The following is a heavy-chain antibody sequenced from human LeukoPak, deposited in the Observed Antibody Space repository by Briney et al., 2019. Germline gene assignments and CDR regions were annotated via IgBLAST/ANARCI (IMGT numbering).Heavy chain of an antibody. CDR3: ARVGCSSTSCSADYYYGMDV. Sequence: SESLSLTCTVSGGSISSSSYYWGWIRQPPGKGLEWIGYIYYSGSTNYNPSLKSRVTISVDTSKNQFSLKLSSVTAADTAVYYCARVGCSSTSCSADYYYGMDVWGQGTTVTVSS. CDR1: GGSISSSSYY. J-gene: IGHJ6*02. D-gene: IGHD2-2*01. CDR2: IYYSGST. V-gene: IGHV4-61*05.